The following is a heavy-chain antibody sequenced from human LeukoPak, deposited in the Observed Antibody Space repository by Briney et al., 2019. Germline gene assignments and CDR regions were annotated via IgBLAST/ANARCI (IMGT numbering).Heavy chain of an antibody. V-gene: IGHV4-39*01. Sequence: PSETLSLTCTVSGGSISSSSYYWGWIRQPPGKGLEWIGSIYYSGSTYYNPSLKSRVTISVDTSKNQFSLKLSSVTAADTAVYYCASSPRGANGGVGSNWGQGTLVTVSS. J-gene: IGHJ4*02. CDR1: GGSISSSSYY. CDR2: IYYSGST. D-gene: IGHD2-15*01. CDR3: ASSPRGANGGVGSN.